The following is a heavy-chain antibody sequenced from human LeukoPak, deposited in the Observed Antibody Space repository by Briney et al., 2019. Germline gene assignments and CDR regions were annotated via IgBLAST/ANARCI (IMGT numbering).Heavy chain of an antibody. CDR2: ISGIGGIT. CDR3: AKLHCSSSSCSRGGYFDY. CDR1: GFTFTTYA. Sequence: PGGSLRLSCAASGFTFTTYAMSWVRQAPGKGLEWVSIISGIGGITYYPDSVKGRFTISRDNSKNTLYLQMNSLRAEDTAVYYCAKLHCSSSSCSRGGYFDYWGRGTLVTVSS. J-gene: IGHJ4*02. D-gene: IGHD2-2*01. V-gene: IGHV3-23*01.